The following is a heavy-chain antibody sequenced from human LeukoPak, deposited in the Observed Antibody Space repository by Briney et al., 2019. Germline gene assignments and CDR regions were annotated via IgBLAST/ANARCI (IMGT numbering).Heavy chain of an antibody. CDR3: ARRHDYGDYGL. CDR2: IYYSGST. V-gene: IGHV4-30-4*08. Sequence: PSETLSLTCTVSSGSISSSSYFWGWIRQPPGKGLEWTGYIYYSGSTYYNPSLKSRVTISVDTSKNQFSLKLSSVTAADTAVYYCARRHDYGDYGLWGQGTLVTVSS. J-gene: IGHJ4*02. D-gene: IGHD4-17*01. CDR1: SGSISSSSYF.